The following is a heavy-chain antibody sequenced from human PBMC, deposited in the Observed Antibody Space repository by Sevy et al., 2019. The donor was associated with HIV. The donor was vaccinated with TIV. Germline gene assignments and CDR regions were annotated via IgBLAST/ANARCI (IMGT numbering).Heavy chain of an antibody. CDR3: ARAEVDTAIEGFNY. CDR1: GYTFTRYS. D-gene: IGHD5-18*01. Sequence: ASVKASCKASGYTFTRYSMNWVRQAPGQGLEWIGWINTNTGNPTYAQAFTGRFVFSLDTSVSTAYLKISSLKAEDTAVYYCARAEVDTAIEGFNYWGQGSLVTVSS. J-gene: IGHJ4*02. V-gene: IGHV7-4-1*02. CDR2: INTNTGNP.